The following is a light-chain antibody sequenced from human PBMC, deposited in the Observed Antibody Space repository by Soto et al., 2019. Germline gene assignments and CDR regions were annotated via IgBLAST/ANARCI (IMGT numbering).Light chain of an antibody. J-gene: IGKJ1*01. CDR3: QQTYTAWT. CDR1: ENIGNF. V-gene: IGKV1-39*01. CDR2: AAS. Sequence: DFQMTQSPPSLSASVGDRVTITCRASENIGNFLNWYQQKPGKAPKLLIYAASSLQSGVPSRFSGSGSGTDFTLTISSLQPEDFATYYCQQTYTAWTFGQGTKGISN.